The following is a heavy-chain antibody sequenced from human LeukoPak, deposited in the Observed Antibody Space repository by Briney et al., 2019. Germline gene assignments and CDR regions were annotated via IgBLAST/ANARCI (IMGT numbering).Heavy chain of an antibody. CDR2: IYYSGST. J-gene: IGHJ4*02. D-gene: IGHD2-2*01. CDR3: ARLSRSVDY. Sequence: SETLSLTCTVSGGSISGSNYYWGWIRQPPGKGLEWIGSIYYSGSTYYNPSLKSRVTISVDTSKNQFSLKLTSVTASDTAVYYCARLSRSVDYWGQGTLVTVSS. V-gene: IGHV4-39*01. CDR1: GGSISGSNYY.